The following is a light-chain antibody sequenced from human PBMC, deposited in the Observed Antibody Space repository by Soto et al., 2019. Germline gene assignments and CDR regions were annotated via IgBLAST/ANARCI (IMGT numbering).Light chain of an antibody. Sequence: EIVLTQSPGTLSLSPGESATLSCRASQRGSSSYLAWYQQKPGQAPRLLIYGASSRATGTPDRFSGSGSGTDFTLTISRLEPEDFAVYSCQQHDSAPWTFGQGTRLEIK. CDR1: QRGSSSY. V-gene: IGKV3-20*01. CDR2: GAS. J-gene: IGKJ1*01. CDR3: QQHDSAPWT.